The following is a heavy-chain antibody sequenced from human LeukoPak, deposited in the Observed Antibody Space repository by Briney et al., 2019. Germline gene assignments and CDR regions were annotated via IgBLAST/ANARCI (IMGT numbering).Heavy chain of an antibody. V-gene: IGHV3-23*01. Sequence: GGSLRLSCAASGFTFSSYAMSWVRQAPGKGLEWVSAISGSGGSTYYADSVKGRFTISRDNSKNTLYLQMNSLRAKDTAVYYCAKDAYGDYGAGVWFDPWGQGTLVTVSS. D-gene: IGHD4-17*01. J-gene: IGHJ5*02. CDR2: ISGSGGST. CDR1: GFTFSSYA. CDR3: AKDAYGDYGAGVWFDP.